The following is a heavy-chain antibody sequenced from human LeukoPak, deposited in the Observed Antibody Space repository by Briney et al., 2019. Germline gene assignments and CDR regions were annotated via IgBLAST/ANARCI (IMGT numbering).Heavy chain of an antibody. V-gene: IGHV1-8*01. J-gene: IGHJ4*02. Sequence: ASVKVSCKASGYTFTSYDINWVRQATGQGLEWMGWMNPNSGNTGYAQKFEGRVTMSRNTSISTAYMELSSLRSEDTAVYYCARVPQNRSYGSGSNSAYWGQGTLVTVSS. CDR2: MNPNSGNT. D-gene: IGHD3-10*01. CDR3: ARVPQNRSYGSGSNSAY. CDR1: GYTFTSYD.